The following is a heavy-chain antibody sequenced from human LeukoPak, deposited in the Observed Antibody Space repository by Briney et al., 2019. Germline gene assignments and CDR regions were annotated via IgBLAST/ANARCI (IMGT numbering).Heavy chain of an antibody. D-gene: IGHD6-13*01. CDR3: ARSVAAAGKTVAFDI. Sequence: SETLSLTCAVYGGSFSGYYWSWIRQPPGKGLEWIGEINHSGSTNYNPSLKSRVTISVDTSKNQFSLKLSSVTAADTAVYYCARSVAAAGKTVAFDIWGQGTMVTVSS. CDR1: GGSFSGYY. J-gene: IGHJ3*02. CDR2: INHSGST. V-gene: IGHV4-34*01.